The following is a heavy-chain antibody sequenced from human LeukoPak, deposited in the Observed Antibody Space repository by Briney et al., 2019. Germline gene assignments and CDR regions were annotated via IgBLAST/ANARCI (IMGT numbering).Heavy chain of an antibody. Sequence: PSETLSLTCTVSGGSISSYYWSWIRQPPGKGLEWIGYIYYSGSTNYNPSLKSRVTISVDTSKNQFSLKLSSVTAADTAVYYCARSYFGSGTFNGFDYWGQGTLVTVSS. CDR2: IYYSGST. CDR1: GGSISSYY. D-gene: IGHD3-10*01. V-gene: IGHV4-59*01. J-gene: IGHJ4*02. CDR3: ARSYFGSGTFNGFDY.